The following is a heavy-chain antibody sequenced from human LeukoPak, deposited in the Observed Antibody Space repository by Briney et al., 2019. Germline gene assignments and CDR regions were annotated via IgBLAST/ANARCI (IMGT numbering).Heavy chain of an antibody. CDR2: IYSGST. V-gene: IGHV4-61*02. CDR1: GGSISSDSEY. J-gene: IGHJ4*02. CDR3: ARGRVSGTTLYFDY. Sequence: PSETLSLTCTVSGGSISSDSEYWSWIRQPAGKGLEGIGRIYSGSTDYNPSLGSRLTISVDTSKNQFSLKLSSVTAADTAVYYCARGRVSGTTLYFDYGGQGTLCTVS. D-gene: IGHD1-1*01.